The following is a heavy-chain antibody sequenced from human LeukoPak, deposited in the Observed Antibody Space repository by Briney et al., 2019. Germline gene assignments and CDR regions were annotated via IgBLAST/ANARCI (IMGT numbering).Heavy chain of an antibody. Sequence: GGSLRLSCAASGFTFSNYNMNWVRQAPGKGLEWVSYISTSGSTIYYADSVKGRFTISRDSAKNSLYLQMNSLRVEDTAVYYCARIGGLREFDYWGQGTLVTVSS. CDR3: ARIGGLREFDY. V-gene: IGHV3-48*04. D-gene: IGHD5-12*01. CDR2: ISTSGSTI. J-gene: IGHJ4*02. CDR1: GFTFSNYN.